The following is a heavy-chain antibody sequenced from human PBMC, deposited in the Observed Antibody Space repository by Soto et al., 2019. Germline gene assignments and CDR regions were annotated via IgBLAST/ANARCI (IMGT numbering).Heavy chain of an antibody. CDR1: NGSISNPIYY. J-gene: IGHJ5*02. CDR2: IYYSGST. D-gene: IGHD3-16*02. Sequence: SETLSLTCSVSNGSISNPIYYWSWIRQPPGKGLEWIGYIYYSGSTNYNPSLKSRVTISVDTSKNQFSLKLSSVTAADTAVYYCAREYTAFGGVIVRSNWFDPWGQGTLVTVSS. V-gene: IGHV4-61*01. CDR3: AREYTAFGGVIVRSNWFDP.